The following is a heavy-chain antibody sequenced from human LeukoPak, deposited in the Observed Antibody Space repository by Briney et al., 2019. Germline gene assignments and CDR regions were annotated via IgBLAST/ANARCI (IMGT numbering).Heavy chain of an antibody. V-gene: IGHV3-33*01. D-gene: IGHD4-17*01. CDR1: GLTFRSYG. CDR2: IWYDGSKK. CDR3: ASGRGDYGVYFDC. Sequence: GGSLRLSCAASGLTFRSYGMHWVRQAPGKGLEWVAVIWYDGSKKYYADSVKGRFTISRDNSKNTLYLQMNSLRAEDTAVYYCASGRGDYGVYFDCWGQGTLLTVSS. J-gene: IGHJ4*02.